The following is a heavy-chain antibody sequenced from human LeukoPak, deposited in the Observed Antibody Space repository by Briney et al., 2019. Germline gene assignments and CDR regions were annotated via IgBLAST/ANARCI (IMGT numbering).Heavy chain of an antibody. CDR1: GGTFSSYA. J-gene: IGHJ3*02. D-gene: IGHD2-21*01. V-gene: IGHV1-69*01. Sequence: GASVKVSCKASGGTFSSYAISWVRQAPGQGLEWMGGIIPIFGTANYAQKFQGRVTITADESTSTAYMELSSLRSEDTAVYYCARAALVVVIAYDAFDIWGQGTMVIVSS. CDR3: ARAALVVVIAYDAFDI. CDR2: IIPIFGTA.